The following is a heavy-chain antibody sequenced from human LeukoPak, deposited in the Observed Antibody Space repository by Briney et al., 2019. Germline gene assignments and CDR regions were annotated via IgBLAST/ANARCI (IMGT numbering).Heavy chain of an antibody. CDR3: AREPSVARYSGSELDF. Sequence: GGSLRLSCAASGFTFSDYFMHWVRQAPGKGLEYLSVISYTGDKTYYAKSVKGRFTISRDNSKNTLYLQMGSLRSEDTAVYYCAREPSVARYSGSELDFWGQGTLVSVSS. CDR2: ISYTGDKT. D-gene: IGHD5-12*01. J-gene: IGHJ4*02. V-gene: IGHV3-64*01. CDR1: GFTFSDYF.